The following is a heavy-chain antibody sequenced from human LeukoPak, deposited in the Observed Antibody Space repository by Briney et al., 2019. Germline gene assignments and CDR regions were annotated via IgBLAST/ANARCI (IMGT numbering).Heavy chain of an antibody. CDR2: ITSDGSST. D-gene: IGHD3-10*01. V-gene: IGHV3-74*01. Sequence: GGSLRLSCAASGFTFSSYWMHWVRQAPGKGLVWVSRITSDGSSTNYADSVKGRFTISRDNAKNTLYLQMNSLRAEDTAVYYCASDRSSLGLWFGELRNWGQGTLVTVSS. J-gene: IGHJ4*02. CDR3: ASDRSSLGLWFGELRN. CDR1: GFTFSSYW.